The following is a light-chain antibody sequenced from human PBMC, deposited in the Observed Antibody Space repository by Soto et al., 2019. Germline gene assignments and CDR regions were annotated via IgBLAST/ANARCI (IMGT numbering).Light chain of an antibody. CDR2: LGS. J-gene: IGKJ1*01. CDR3: MQAVQPWT. CDR1: QSLLHSNGYNY. V-gene: IGKV2-28*01. Sequence: DIVLTQSPVSLPVTPGEPASISCRSSQSLLHSNGYNYLDWYLQKPGQSPRLLIYLGSNRASGVPDRFSGSGSGTDFTLKISRVEAEDVGVYYCMQAVQPWTFGQGTKVDIK.